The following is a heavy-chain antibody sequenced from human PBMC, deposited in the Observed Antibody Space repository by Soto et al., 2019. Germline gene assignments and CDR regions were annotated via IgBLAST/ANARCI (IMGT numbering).Heavy chain of an antibody. J-gene: IGHJ6*03. CDR1: GGSFSGYF. Sequence: PSETLSLTCAVYGGSFSGYFWSWIRQPPGKGLEWIGGINHSGSTNYNPSLKSRVTISVDTSKNQFSLKLSSVTAADTAVYYCAHDFWSGYSTSYYYYMDVWGKGTTVTVSS. D-gene: IGHD3-3*01. CDR3: AHDFWSGYSTSYYYYMDV. V-gene: IGHV4-34*01. CDR2: INHSGST.